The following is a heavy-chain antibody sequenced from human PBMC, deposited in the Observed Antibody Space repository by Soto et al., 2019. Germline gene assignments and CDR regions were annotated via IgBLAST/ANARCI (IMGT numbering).Heavy chain of an antibody. CDR3: ARGDYGTGGYPFPYFDY. V-gene: IGHV1-2*02. CDR2: INPDSGAT. D-gene: IGHD2-8*02. J-gene: IGHJ4*02. Sequence: XPVKVSSKASGYRFTGYYIQWVRQSPGQGLEWMGWINPDSGATNYAQNFQGRVTLTSDTSISTASMDLTSLTSDDTAVYYCARGDYGTGGYPFPYFDYWGQETLVIVS. CDR1: GYRFTGYY.